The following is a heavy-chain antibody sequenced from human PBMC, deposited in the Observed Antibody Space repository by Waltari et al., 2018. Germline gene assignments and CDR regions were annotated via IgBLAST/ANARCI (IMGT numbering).Heavy chain of an antibody. V-gene: IGHV4-59*08. CDR3: ASGWAASPDY. CDR1: GGSISSYY. D-gene: IGHD1-26*01. CDR2: IYYSGST. Sequence: QVQLQESGPGLVKPSETLSLTCTVSGGSISSYYWSWIRQPPGKGLEWIGYIYYSGSTNYTPSLKSRVTISVDTSKNQFSLKLSSVTAADTAVYYCASGWAASPDYWGQGTLVTVSS. J-gene: IGHJ4*02.